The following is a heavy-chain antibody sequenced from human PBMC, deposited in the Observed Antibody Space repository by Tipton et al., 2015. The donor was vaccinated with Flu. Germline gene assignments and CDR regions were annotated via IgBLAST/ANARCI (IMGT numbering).Heavy chain of an antibody. CDR3: ARDPSLGMPDSFDY. CDR1: GYSISTRYY. J-gene: IGHJ4*02. CDR2: VYHGGTT. V-gene: IGHV4-38-2*02. Sequence: TLSLTCTVSGYSISTRYYWGWIRQPPGKGLEWIGCVYHGGTTYYNPSLKSRVAISLDTFKNQFSLRLTSVTAADTAVYYCARDPSLGMPDSFDYWGQGILVTASS. D-gene: IGHD2-2*01.